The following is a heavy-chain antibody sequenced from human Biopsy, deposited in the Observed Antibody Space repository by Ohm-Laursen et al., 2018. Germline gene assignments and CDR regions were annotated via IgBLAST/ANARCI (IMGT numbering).Heavy chain of an antibody. Sequence: SLRLSCAASGFTFSSYGMHWVRQAPGKGLEWVAVISYDGSRQYYADSVKGRFTISRDNSKNTLYLQMNSLRAEDTAVYYCARDGAAGYGLDVWGQGTTVTVSS. D-gene: IGHD6-25*01. CDR1: GFTFSSYG. CDR3: ARDGAAGYGLDV. J-gene: IGHJ6*02. V-gene: IGHV3-33*01. CDR2: ISYDGSRQ.